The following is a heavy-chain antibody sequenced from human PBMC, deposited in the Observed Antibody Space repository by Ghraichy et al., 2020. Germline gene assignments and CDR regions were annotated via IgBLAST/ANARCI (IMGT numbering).Heavy chain of an antibody. D-gene: IGHD4-17*01. CDR2: IYYSGST. CDR1: GGSISSGGYY. J-gene: IGHJ6*02. Sequence: SETLSLTCTVSGGSISSGGYYWSWIRQHPGKGLEWIGYIYYSGSTYYNPSLKSRVTISVDTSKNQFSLKLSSVTAADTAVYYCARVPSLPEPDYGDYALSRYYYYGMDVWGQGTTVTVSS. CDR3: ARVPSLPEPDYGDYALSRYYYYGMDV. V-gene: IGHV4-31*03.